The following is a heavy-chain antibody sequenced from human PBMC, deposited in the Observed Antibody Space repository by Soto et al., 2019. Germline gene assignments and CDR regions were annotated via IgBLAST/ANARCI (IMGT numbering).Heavy chain of an antibody. CDR3: ARDTGDGETGYFDY. D-gene: IGHD7-27*01. Sequence: SVKVSCKASGGTFSSYAISWVRQAPGQGLEWMGGIIPIFGTANYAQKFQGRVTIPADESTSRAYMELSSLRSEDTAVYYCARDTGDGETGYFDYWVQGTLVTVSS. CDR1: GGTFSSYA. CDR2: IIPIFGTA. V-gene: IGHV1-69*13. J-gene: IGHJ4*02.